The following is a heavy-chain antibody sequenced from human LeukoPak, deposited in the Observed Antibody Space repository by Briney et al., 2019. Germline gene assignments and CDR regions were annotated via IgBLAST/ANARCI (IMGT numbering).Heavy chain of an antibody. CDR3: ARRPAEYSGSYFTDAFDI. CDR2: IYTSGST. J-gene: IGHJ3*02. Sequence: SSETLSLTCTVSGGSISSYYWSWIRQPAGKGLEWIGRIYTSGSTNYNPSLKSRVTISVDTSKNQFSLKLSSVTAADTAVYCCARRPAEYSGSYFTDAFDIWGQGTMVTVSS. V-gene: IGHV4-4*07. D-gene: IGHD1-26*01. CDR1: GGSISSYY.